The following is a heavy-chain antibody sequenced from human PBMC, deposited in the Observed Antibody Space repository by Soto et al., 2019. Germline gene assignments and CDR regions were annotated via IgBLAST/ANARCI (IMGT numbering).Heavy chain of an antibody. D-gene: IGHD6-6*01. CDR2: IYYSGST. Sequence: SETLSLTCPVSGCSVSSGSYYWSWIRQPPGKGLEWIGYIYYSGSTNYNPSLKSRVTISVDTSKNQFSLKLSSVTAADTAVYYCARGGSSSSDGWFDPWGQGTLVTVSS. CDR3: ARGGSSSSDGWFDP. V-gene: IGHV4-61*01. J-gene: IGHJ5*02. CDR1: GCSVSSGSYY.